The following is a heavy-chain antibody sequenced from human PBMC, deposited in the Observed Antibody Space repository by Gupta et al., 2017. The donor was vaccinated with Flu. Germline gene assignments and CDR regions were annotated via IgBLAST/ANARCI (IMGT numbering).Heavy chain of an antibody. CDR2: ISDRGGST. CDR1: GFTFSSYA. Sequence: VQLLESGGGLVQTGGSLRISCAASGFTFSSYAMSWVRQAPGKGLEWVSGISDRGGSTYYADSVKGRFTISRDNSRNTLYLKMNSLRAEDTAVYYCAKTPYGENAQFSYFHYWGQGTLVTVSS. CDR3: AKTPYGENAQFSYFHY. V-gene: IGHV3-23*01. D-gene: IGHD3-10*01. J-gene: IGHJ4*02.